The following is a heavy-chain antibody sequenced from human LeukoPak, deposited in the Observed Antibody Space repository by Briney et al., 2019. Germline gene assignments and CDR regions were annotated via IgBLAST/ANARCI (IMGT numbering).Heavy chain of an antibody. CDR3: ARDATPPGIIFDY. V-gene: IGHV3-7*05. CDR1: GFTFSSFW. CDR2: INQDGSEK. D-gene: IGHD3-16*01. J-gene: IGHJ4*02. Sequence: GGSLRLSCEVSGFTFSSFWMNWVRHAPGKGLERVANINQDGSEKWYVDSVKGRFTISRDNAKNSVFLQMNSLRAEDTAVYYCARDATPPGIIFDYWGQGTLVTVSS.